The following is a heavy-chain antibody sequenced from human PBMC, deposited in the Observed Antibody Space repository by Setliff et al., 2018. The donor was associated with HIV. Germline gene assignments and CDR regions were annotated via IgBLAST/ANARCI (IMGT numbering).Heavy chain of an antibody. Sequence: SETLSLTCTVSGGSIKSSSDYWGWIRQPPGKGLGWIGTIYYSGSTYYNPSLKSRVTISVDTSKNQFSLKLSSVTAADTTVYYCARHSGLGGYYSPFDYWGPGTLVTVSS. CDR1: GGSIKSSSDY. CDR2: IYYSGST. V-gene: IGHV4-39*01. CDR3: ARHSGLGGYYSPFDY. D-gene: IGHD3-22*01. J-gene: IGHJ4*02.